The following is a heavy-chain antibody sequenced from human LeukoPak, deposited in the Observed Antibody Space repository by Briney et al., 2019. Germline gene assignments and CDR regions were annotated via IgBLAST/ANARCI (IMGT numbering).Heavy chain of an antibody. CDR1: GGTFSSYA. Sequence: SSVKVSCKASGGTFSSYAISWVRQAPGQGLEWMGGIIPIFGTANYAQKFQGRVTITTDESTSTAYMELSSLRSEDTAVYYCARKEWLLTERNYYYYMDVWGKGTTVTVSS. V-gene: IGHV1-69*05. CDR2: IIPIFGTA. J-gene: IGHJ6*03. CDR3: ARKEWLLTERNYYYYMDV. D-gene: IGHD3-3*01.